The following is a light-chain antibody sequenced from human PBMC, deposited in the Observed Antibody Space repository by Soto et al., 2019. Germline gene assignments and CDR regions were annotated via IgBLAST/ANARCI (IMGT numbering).Light chain of an antibody. Sequence: QSALTQPASVSGSPGQSIASSCNGTSSDIGTYDYVSWYQQHPGKAPKLMLFDVNHRPSGVSDRFFGSKSGNTASLTISGLQAEDEADYYCSSYTTSSSVIFGGGTKLTVL. V-gene: IGLV2-14*03. J-gene: IGLJ2*01. CDR3: SSYTTSSSVI. CDR2: DVN. CDR1: SSDIGTYDY.